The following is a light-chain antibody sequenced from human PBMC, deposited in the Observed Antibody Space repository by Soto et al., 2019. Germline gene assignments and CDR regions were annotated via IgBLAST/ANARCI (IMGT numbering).Light chain of an antibody. Sequence: QAVVTQPPSASGTPGQRVTISCSGSGSSIGTNTVNWYRQLPGTAPKLLIYGNNQRPSGVPDRFSGSKSGTSASLAISGLRSEDEAEDYCTAWDGSLNNVLFGGGTQLTVL. CDR2: GNN. V-gene: IGLV1-44*01. CDR3: TAWDGSLNNVL. J-gene: IGLJ2*01. CDR1: GSSIGTNT.